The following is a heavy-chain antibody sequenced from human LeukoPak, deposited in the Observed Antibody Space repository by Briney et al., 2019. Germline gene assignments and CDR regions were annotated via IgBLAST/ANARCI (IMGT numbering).Heavy chain of an antibody. Sequence: SVKVSCKASGGTFSSYAISWVRQAPGQGLEWMGRIIPVLGIANYAQKFQGRVTITADKSTSTAYMELSSLRSEDTAVYYCTRGLAVVADYYYGMDVWGQGTTVTVSS. D-gene: IGHD2-15*01. CDR2: IIPVLGIA. J-gene: IGHJ6*02. CDR3: TRGLAVVADYYYGMDV. CDR1: GGTFSSYA. V-gene: IGHV1-69*04.